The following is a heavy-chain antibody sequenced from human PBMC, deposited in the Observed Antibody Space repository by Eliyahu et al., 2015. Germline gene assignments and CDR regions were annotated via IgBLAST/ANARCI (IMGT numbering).Heavy chain of an antibody. CDR3: ARPFIGGSFQHAFDV. J-gene: IGHJ3*01. V-gene: IGHV4-59*08. CDR2: IHKSGIS. Sequence: VQLQESGPGRVKPSETLSLTCTVSGDSIRDYYWSWIRLSPGRGLGWVGYIHKSGISSYNPSLKSRVTISVDTSKNQISLNLASVTAADAAIYFCARPFIGGSFQHAFDVWGQGTMVNVPA. D-gene: IGHD1-26*01. CDR1: GDSIRDYY.